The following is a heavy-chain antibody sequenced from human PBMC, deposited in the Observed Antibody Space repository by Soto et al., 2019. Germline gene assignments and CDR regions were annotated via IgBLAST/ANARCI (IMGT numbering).Heavy chain of an antibody. CDR3: VSGATHRTWFDP. J-gene: IGHJ5*02. V-gene: IGHV3-48*02. CDR1: GFTFSTYI. D-gene: IGHD5-12*01. Sequence: EVQLVESGGGLVQPGGSLRLSCAASGFTFSTYIMNWVRQAPGKGLEWVSDIRGSSGTIYYADSVKGRFTISGDKAKNSLYLQMNSLRDEDTYVYYCVSGATHRTWFDPWGQGTPVTVSS. CDR2: IRGSSGTI.